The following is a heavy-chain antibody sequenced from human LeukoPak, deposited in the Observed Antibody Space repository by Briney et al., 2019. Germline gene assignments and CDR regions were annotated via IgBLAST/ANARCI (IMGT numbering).Heavy chain of an antibody. Sequence: GGSLRLSCAASGFTFSSYGMHWVRQAPGKGLEWVAVIWYDGSNKYYADSVKGRFAISRDNSKNTLYLQMNSLRAEDTAVYYCARDRVLVRGVIGYDFDYWGQGTLVTVSS. CDR1: GFTFSSYG. V-gene: IGHV3-33*01. D-gene: IGHD3-10*01. J-gene: IGHJ4*02. CDR2: IWYDGSNK. CDR3: ARDRVLVRGVIGYDFDY.